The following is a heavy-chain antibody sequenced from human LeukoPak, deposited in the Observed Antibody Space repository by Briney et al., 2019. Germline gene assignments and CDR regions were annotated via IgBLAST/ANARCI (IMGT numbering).Heavy chain of an antibody. CDR3: ATALWVLKRGSGRNKTYYYYMDV. D-gene: IGHD3-10*01. CDR2: VDPEDGET. J-gene: IGHJ6*03. V-gene: IGHV1-69-2*01. Sequence: ASVKVSCKVSGYTFTDYYMHWVQQAPGKGLERMGLVDPEDGETIYAEKFQGRVTITADTSTETAYMELSSLRSEDTAVYYCATALWVLKRGSGRNKTYYYYMDVWGKGTTVTVSS. CDR1: GYTFTDYY.